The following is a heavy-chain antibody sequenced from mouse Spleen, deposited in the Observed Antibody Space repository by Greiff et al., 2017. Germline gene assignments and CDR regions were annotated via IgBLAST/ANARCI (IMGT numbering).Heavy chain of an antibody. J-gene: IGHJ2*01. CDR1: GYTFTNYW. Sequence: VQLKESGAELVRPGTSVKMSCKASGYTFTNYWIGWAKQRPGHGLEWIGDIYPGGGYTNYNEKFKGKATLTADKSSSTAYMQFSSLTSEDSAIYYCARDSSGYDYWGQGTTLTVSS. V-gene: IGHV1-63*01. D-gene: IGHD3-2*02. CDR3: ARDSSGYDY. CDR2: IYPGGGYT.